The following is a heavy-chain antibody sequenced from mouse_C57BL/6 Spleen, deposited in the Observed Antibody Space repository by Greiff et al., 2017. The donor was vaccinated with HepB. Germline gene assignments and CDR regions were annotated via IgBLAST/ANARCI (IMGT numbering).Heavy chain of an antibody. V-gene: IGHV1-52*01. J-gene: IGHJ2*01. D-gene: IGHD2-2*01. CDR3: ARKGYRYYFDY. CDR2: IDPSDSET. CDR1: GYTFTSYW. Sequence: QVQLQQPGAELVRPGSSVKLSCKASGYTFTSYWMHWVKQRPIQGLEWIGNIDPSDSETHYNQKFKDKATLTVDKSSSTAYMQLSSLTSEDSAVYYCARKGYRYYFDYWGQGTTLTVSS.